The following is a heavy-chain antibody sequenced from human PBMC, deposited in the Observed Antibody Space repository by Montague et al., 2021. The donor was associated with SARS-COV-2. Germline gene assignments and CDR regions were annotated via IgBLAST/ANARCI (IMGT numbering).Heavy chain of an antibody. V-gene: IGHV4-34*01. J-gene: IGHJ2*01. CDR3: ARLNGWCIVFLVAVPRKNCYFDV. D-gene: IGHD2-21*01. Sequence: KKNSRTTNYNPSLKSRLIISVDASKNQFSLTLNSVTAADTSVYYCARLNGWCIVFLVAVPRKNCYFDVWGCGILFTVSS. CDR2: KKNSRTT.